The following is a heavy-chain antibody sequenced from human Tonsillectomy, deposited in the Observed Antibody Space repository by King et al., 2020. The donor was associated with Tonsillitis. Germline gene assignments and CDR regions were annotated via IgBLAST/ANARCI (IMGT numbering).Heavy chain of an antibody. CDR3: VRGGCSGSTCYPGWFDP. V-gene: IGHV4-59*11. CDR2: IYFSGST. D-gene: IGHD2-15*01. J-gene: IGHJ5*02. Sequence: QLQESGPGLVKPSETLSLTCIVSGDSISSHYWSWLRQPPGKGLEWIGYIYFSGSTNYNPSLKSRVTMSVDTPKNEFSLKLSSVTAADTAVYYCVRGGCSGSTCYPGWFDPWGQGTLVTVSS. CDR1: GDSISSHY.